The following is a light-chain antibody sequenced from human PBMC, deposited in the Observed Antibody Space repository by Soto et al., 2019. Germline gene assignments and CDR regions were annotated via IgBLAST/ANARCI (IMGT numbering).Light chain of an antibody. Sequence: EVVLTQSPGTLSLSPGEGATLSCRASQRVTNNYVAWYQQKPGHPPKLLIYGASSRATGIPDRFSGSGSGTDFTLTISKMELEDFAVYFCHQYGSSPRTFGQGTKVEF. V-gene: IGKV3-20*01. CDR2: GAS. J-gene: IGKJ1*01. CDR3: HQYGSSPRT. CDR1: QRVTNNY.